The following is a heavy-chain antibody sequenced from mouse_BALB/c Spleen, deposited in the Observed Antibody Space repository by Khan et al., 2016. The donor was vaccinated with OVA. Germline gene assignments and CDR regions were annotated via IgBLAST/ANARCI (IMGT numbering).Heavy chain of an antibody. Sequence: EVELVESGGGLVKPGGSLKLSCAASGFAFSSYSMSWVRQTPEKRLEWVATITSGGSYTYYPDSVKGRFTISRDNATNTLYLQMSSLKSEDTAMYYRTRDWNYYGSSCYVDYWGQGTTLTVSS. CDR1: GFAFSSYS. CDR3: TRDWNYYGSSCYVDY. J-gene: IGHJ2*01. CDR2: ITSGGSYT. V-gene: IGHV5-6-4*01. D-gene: IGHD1-1*01.